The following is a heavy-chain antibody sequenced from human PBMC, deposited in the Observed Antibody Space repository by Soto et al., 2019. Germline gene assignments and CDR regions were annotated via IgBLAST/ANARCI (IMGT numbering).Heavy chain of an antibody. Sequence: GGSLRLSCTTSGFIFGDYTMTWFRQAPGKGLEWVGLIRGKAYGGTTEYAASVKGRFTISRVDSKSIAYLQMNSLKTEDTAIYYCSRQYYYYYMDVWGKGTTVTVSS. CDR3: SRQYYYYYMDV. CDR1: GFIFGDYT. V-gene: IGHV3-49*03. CDR2: IRGKAYGGTT. J-gene: IGHJ6*03.